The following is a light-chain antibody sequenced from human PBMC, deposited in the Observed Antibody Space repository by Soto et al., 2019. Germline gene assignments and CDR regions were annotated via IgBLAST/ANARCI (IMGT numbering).Light chain of an antibody. V-gene: IGKV3-11*01. CDR3: QQRSNCPPIT. CDR1: QSVSSY. Sequence: EIVLTQSPATLSLSPGERATLSCRASQSVSSYLAWYQQKPGQAPMLLIYDASNRATGIPARFSGSGSGTVFTLTISILEPEDFAVYYCQQRSNCPPITFGQGTRLEIK. CDR2: DAS. J-gene: IGKJ5*01.